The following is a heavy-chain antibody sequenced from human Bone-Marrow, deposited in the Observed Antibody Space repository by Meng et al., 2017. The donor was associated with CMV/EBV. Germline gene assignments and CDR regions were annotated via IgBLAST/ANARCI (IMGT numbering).Heavy chain of an antibody. J-gene: IGHJ6*02. V-gene: IGHV3-23*01. D-gene: IGHD2-2*01. Sequence: GGSLRLSCAASGFTFSSYAMSWVRQAPGKGLEWVSAISGSGGSTYYADSVKGRFTISRDNSKNTLYLQMNSLRAEDTAVYYCAAHIVVVPAADYYYYGMDVWGQGTTVTVSS. CDR3: AAHIVVVPAADYYYYGMDV. CDR1: GFTFSSYA. CDR2: ISGSGGST.